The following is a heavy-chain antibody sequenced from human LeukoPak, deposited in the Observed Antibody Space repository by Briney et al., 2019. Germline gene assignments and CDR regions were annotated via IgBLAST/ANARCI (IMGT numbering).Heavy chain of an antibody. J-gene: IGHJ4*02. CDR3: ARSRVTMVRGSPSWNFDY. CDR2: IYYSGST. Sequence: SETLSLTCTVSGGSINTYYWSWIRQPPGKGLEWIGYIYYSGSTNYNPSLKSRVIILVDTSKNQFSLKLSSVTAADTAVYYCARSRVTMVRGSPSWNFDYWGQGILVTVSS. V-gene: IGHV4-59*01. D-gene: IGHD3-10*01. CDR1: GGSINTYY.